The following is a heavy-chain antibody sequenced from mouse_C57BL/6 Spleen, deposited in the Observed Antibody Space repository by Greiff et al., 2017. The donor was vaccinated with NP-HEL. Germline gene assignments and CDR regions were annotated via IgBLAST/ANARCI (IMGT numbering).Heavy chain of an antibody. V-gene: IGHV5-17*01. D-gene: IGHD2-3*01. CDR3: ARPDGYYVDYYAMDY. CDR2: ISSGSSTI. CDR1: GFTFSDYG. Sequence: EVQLVESGGGLVKPGGSLKLSCAASGFTFSDYGMHWVRQAPEKGLEWVAYISSGSSTIYYADTVKGRFTISRDNAKNTLFLQMTSLRSEDTDMYYCARPDGYYVDYYAMDYWGQGTSVTVSS. J-gene: IGHJ4*01.